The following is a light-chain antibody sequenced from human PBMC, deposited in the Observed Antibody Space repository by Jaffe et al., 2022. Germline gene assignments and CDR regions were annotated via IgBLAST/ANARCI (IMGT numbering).Light chain of an antibody. J-gene: IGKJ1*01. CDR2: GAS. Sequence: NVLTQSPGTLSLSPGDGATLSCRASQTVSSNYVAWYQQKPGQAPRLLIYGASNRATGIPDRFSGSGSGTDFTLTISRLEPEDFVVYFCQQYAASPRTFGQGTKVEI. V-gene: IGKV3-20*01. CDR1: QTVSSNY. CDR3: QQYAASPRT.